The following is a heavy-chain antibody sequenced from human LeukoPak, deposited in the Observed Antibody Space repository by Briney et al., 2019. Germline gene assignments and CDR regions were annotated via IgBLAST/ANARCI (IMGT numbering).Heavy chain of an antibody. J-gene: IGHJ3*02. V-gene: IGHV3-23*01. Sequence: GGSLRLSCAASGFTSSSYAMSWVRQAPGKGLERVSGISGSGGSTYYPDSVKGRFTISRDNSKNTLYLQMNSLRAEDTAVYYCAREAGTWDAFDIWGQGTMVTVSS. CDR1: GFTSSSYA. D-gene: IGHD3/OR15-3a*01. CDR3: AREAGTWDAFDI. CDR2: ISGSGGST.